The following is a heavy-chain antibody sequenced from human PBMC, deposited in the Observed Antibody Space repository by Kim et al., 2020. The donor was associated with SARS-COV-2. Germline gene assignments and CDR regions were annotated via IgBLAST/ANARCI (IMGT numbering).Heavy chain of an antibody. CDR1: GFTFSDYS. CDR3: ARDKGHGSGTGYGY. Sequence: GGSLRLSCAASGFTFSDYSLNWVRQAPGKGLEWVSYISASSSTMYYADSVKGRFTISRDNAKNSLYLQMNSLRAEDTAVYYCARDKGHGSGTGYGYWGQGTLVTVSS. V-gene: IGHV3-48*04. CDR2: ISASSSTM. J-gene: IGHJ4*02. D-gene: IGHD3-10*01.